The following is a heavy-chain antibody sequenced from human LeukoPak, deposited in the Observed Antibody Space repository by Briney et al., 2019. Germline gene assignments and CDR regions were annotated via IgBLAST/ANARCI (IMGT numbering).Heavy chain of an antibody. CDR2: IHYSGSS. Sequence: SETLSLTCSVSGDSISSFYWNWIRQSPGRGLEWIGNIHYSGSSIYNPSLRSRVTMSIDTSKKQFFLKLRSVTAADTAVYYCVLAPNSNWFDFWGQGTLVIVSS. CDR1: GDSISSFY. CDR3: VLAPNSNWFDF. J-gene: IGHJ4*02. V-gene: IGHV4-59*08. D-gene: IGHD2-15*01.